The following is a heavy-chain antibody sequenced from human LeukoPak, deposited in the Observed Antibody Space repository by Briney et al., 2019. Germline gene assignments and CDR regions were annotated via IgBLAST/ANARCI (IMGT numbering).Heavy chain of an antibody. V-gene: IGHV3-30*02. Sequence: PGGSLRLSCAASGFTFSSYGMHWVRQAPGKGLEWVAFIRYDGSNKYYADSVKGRFTISRDNSKNTLYLQMNSMRAEDTAVYYCAKDLEGVDTASFDYWGQGTLVTVSS. J-gene: IGHJ4*02. CDR3: AKDLEGVDTASFDY. CDR1: GFTFSSYG. CDR2: IRYDGSNK. D-gene: IGHD5-18*01.